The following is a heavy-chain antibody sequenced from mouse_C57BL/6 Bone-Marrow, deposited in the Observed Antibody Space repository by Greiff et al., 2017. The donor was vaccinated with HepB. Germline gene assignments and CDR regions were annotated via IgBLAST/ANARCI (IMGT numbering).Heavy chain of an antibody. Sequence: VQLKESGAELVKPGASVKISCKASGYAFSSYWMNWVKQRPGKGLEWIGQIYPGDGDTNYNGKFKGKATLTADKSSSTAYMQLSSLTSEDSAVYFCARAVVAPEGYAMDYWGQGTSVTVSS. CDR2: IYPGDGDT. J-gene: IGHJ4*01. V-gene: IGHV1-80*01. CDR3: ARAVVAPEGYAMDY. CDR1: GYAFSSYW. D-gene: IGHD1-3*01.